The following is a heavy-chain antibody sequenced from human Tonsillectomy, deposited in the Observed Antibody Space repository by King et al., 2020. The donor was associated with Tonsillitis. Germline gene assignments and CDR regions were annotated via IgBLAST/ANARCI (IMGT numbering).Heavy chain of an antibody. CDR1: GFTFSSYS. CDR2: ISSSSSYI. J-gene: IGHJ4*02. CDR3: ALPYSSGWSGSY. D-gene: IGHD6-19*01. V-gene: IGHV3-21*01. Sequence: VQLVESGGGLVKPGGSLRLSCAASGFTFSSYSMNWVRQAPGKGLEWVSSISSSSSYIYYADSVKGRFTISRDNAKNSLYLQMNSLRVEDTAVYYCALPYSSGWSGSYWGQGTLVTVSS.